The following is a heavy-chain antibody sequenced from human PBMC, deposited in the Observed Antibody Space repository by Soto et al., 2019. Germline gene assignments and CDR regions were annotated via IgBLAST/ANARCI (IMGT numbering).Heavy chain of an antibody. CDR3: ATHRYCSSTSCQSGARDY. CDR2: IIPIFGTA. D-gene: IGHD2-2*01. CDR1: GGTFSSYA. J-gene: IGHJ4*02. V-gene: IGHV1-69*13. Sequence: SVKVSCKASGGTFSSYAISWVRQAPGQGLEWMGGIIPIFGTANYAQKFQGRVTITADESTSTAYMELSSLRSEDTAVYYCATHRYCSSTSCQSGARDYWGQGTLLNVSS.